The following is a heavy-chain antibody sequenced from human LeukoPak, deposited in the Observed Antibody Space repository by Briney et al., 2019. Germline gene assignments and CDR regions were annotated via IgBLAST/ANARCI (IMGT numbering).Heavy chain of an antibody. CDR2: IDYSGST. CDR3: AREYTLYRSGWFLDY. J-gene: IGHJ4*02. D-gene: IGHD6-19*01. CDR1: GDSSSSSIYY. V-gene: IGHV4-39*07. Sequence: SETLSLTCAVSGDSSSSSIYYWGWIRQPPGKGLEWIGSIDYSGSTYYNPSLKSRATISIDTSKNQFSLKLSAVTAADTAVYYCAREYTLYRSGWFLDYWGQGTVVTVSS.